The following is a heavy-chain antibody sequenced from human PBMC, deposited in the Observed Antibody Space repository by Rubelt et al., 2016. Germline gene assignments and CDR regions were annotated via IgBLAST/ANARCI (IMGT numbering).Heavy chain of an antibody. Sequence: QVQLVQSGAEVKKPGSSVKVSCKASGGTFSSYAISWVRQAPGQGLEWMGWISAYNGNTNYAQKLQGRVTMTTDTSTSTAYMGLSSLRSEDTAVYYWARRQQLGPFDYWGQGTLVTVSS. CDR3: ARRQQLGPFDY. D-gene: IGHD6-13*01. J-gene: IGHJ4*02. CDR1: GGTFSSYA. CDR2: ISAYNGNT. V-gene: IGHV1-18*01.